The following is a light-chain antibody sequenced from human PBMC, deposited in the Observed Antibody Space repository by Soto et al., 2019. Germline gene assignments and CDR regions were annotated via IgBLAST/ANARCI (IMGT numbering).Light chain of an antibody. CDR1: SSDVGTYNL. CDR3: CSYSESNTVV. CDR2: EGI. J-gene: IGLJ2*01. Sequence: QSALTQPASVSGSPGQSITISCTGTSSDVGTYNLVSWYQQHPGKAPKLMIYEGIKRPSGVSIRFSGSKSGNTASLTLSGLQAEDEAAYYCCSYSESNTVVFGGGTKLTVL. V-gene: IGLV2-23*01.